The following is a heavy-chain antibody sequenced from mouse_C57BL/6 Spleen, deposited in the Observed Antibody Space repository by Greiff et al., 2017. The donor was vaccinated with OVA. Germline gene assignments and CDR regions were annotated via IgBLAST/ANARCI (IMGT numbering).Heavy chain of an antibody. Sequence: EVKLVESGGDLVKPGGSLKLSCAASGFTFSSYGMSWVRQTPDKRLEWVATISSGGSYTYYPDSVKGRFTISRDNAKNTLYLQMSSLKSEDTAMYYCARHGGNSWFAYWGQGTLVTVSA. CDR1: GFTFSSYG. D-gene: IGHD2-1*01. CDR3: ARHGGNSWFAY. J-gene: IGHJ3*01. CDR2: ISSGGSYT. V-gene: IGHV5-6*02.